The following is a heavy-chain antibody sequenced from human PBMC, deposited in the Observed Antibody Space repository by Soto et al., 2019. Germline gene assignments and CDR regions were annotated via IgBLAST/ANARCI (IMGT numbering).Heavy chain of an antibody. CDR2: TYYRSKWYN. Sequence: SQTLSLTCAISGDSVSSNSAAWNWIRQSPSRGLEWLGRTYYRSKWYNDYAVSVKSRITINPDTSKNQFSLQLNSVTPEDTAVYYCARAVRIVVVVAATYYYYYYMDVRGKGTTVTVSS. J-gene: IGHJ6*03. CDR3: ARAVRIVVVVAATYYYYYYMDV. CDR1: GDSVSSNSAA. V-gene: IGHV6-1*01. D-gene: IGHD2-15*01.